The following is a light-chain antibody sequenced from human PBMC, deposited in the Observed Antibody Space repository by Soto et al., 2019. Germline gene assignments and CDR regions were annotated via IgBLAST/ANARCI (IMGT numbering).Light chain of an antibody. CDR2: AAS. J-gene: IGKJ1*01. CDR3: QQAKNFPWT. Sequence: DIQLTQAPFSVSASAGDRVTITCRANQDISTSLAWYQQTPGRAPKLLIYAASNLQSGVPSRFSGSGSGTDFTLTISSLQHEDFATYYCQQAKNFPWTFGQGTKVDIK. V-gene: IGKV1-12*01. CDR1: QDISTS.